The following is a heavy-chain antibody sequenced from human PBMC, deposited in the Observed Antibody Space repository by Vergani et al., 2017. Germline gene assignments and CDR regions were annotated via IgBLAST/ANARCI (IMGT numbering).Heavy chain of an antibody. CDR1: GFTFSSYA. J-gene: IGHJ2*01. D-gene: IGHD7-27*01. Sequence: EVQLVESGGGLVQPGGSLRLSCAASGFTFSSYAMHWVRQAPGKGLEYVSAISSNGGSTYYADSVKGRFTISRDNSKNTLYLQMGSLRAEDMAVYYCAIVRTGDCYFDLWGRGTLVTVSS. CDR3: AIVRTGDCYFDL. V-gene: IGHV3-64*07. CDR2: ISSNGGST.